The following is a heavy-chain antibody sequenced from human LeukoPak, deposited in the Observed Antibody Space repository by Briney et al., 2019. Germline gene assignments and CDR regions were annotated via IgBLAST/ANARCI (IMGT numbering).Heavy chain of an antibody. CDR3: AGSGYSYGYSY. J-gene: IGHJ4*02. Sequence: GGSLRLSCAASGFTFSSYSMNWVRQAPGKGLEWVSVIYSGGSTYYADSVKGRFTIPRDNSKNTLYLQMNSLRAEDTAVYYCAGSGYSYGYSYWGQGTLVTVSS. D-gene: IGHD5-18*01. CDR2: IYSGGST. CDR1: GFTFSSYS. V-gene: IGHV3-53*01.